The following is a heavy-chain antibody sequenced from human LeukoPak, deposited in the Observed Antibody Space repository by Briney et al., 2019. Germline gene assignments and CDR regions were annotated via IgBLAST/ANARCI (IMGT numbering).Heavy chain of an antibody. Sequence: PGGSLRLSCAASGFTFSSYSMNWVRQAPGKGLEWVSVIYSGGSTYYADSVKGRFTISRDSSKNTLYLQMNSLRVEDTAVYYCARFPGIANVFYYGMDVWGQGTTVTVSS. J-gene: IGHJ6*02. D-gene: IGHD6-13*01. CDR1: GFTFSSYS. CDR3: ARFPGIANVFYYGMDV. CDR2: IYSGGST. V-gene: IGHV3-66*01.